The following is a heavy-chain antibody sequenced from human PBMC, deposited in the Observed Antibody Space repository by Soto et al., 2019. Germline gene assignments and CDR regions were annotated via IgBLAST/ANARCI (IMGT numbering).Heavy chain of an antibody. CDR2: ISGSGGST. Sequence: GESLKISCAASGFTFSSYAMSWVRQAPGKGLEWVSAISGSGGSTYYADSVKGRFTISRDNSKNTLYLQMNSLRAEDTAVYYCANSPSCSSTSCDDYWGQGTLVTVSS. CDR1: GFTFSSYA. V-gene: IGHV3-23*01. CDR3: ANSPSCSSTSCDDY. J-gene: IGHJ4*02. D-gene: IGHD2-2*01.